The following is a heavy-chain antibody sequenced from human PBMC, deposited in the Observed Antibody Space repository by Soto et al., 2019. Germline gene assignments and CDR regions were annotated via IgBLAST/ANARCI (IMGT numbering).Heavy chain of an antibody. CDR1: GYSFSTYG. Sequence: QVLLVQSGAEVKKPGASVKVSCKASGYSFSTYGVSWVRQAPGQGLEWMGWLNTGDGNTAYAQKLKGRITLPTDTSTTTAYLELRRLRSYATAISYCARGETYGSARDVFDHWGQGTRVTVSS. CDR2: LNTGDGNT. CDR3: ARGETYGSARDVFDH. D-gene: IGHD3-10*01. V-gene: IGHV1-18*04. J-gene: IGHJ4*02.